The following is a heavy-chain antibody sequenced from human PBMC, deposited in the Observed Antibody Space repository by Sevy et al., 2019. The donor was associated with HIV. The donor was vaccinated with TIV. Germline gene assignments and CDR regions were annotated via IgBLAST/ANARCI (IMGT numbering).Heavy chain of an antibody. D-gene: IGHD3-10*01. CDR3: ARERPGLTYYYYGMDV. CDR2: INPNSGGT. Sequence: ASVKVSRKASGYTFTGYYMHWVRQAPGQGLEWMGWINPNSGGTNYAQKFQGRVTMTRDTSISTAYMELSRLRSDDTAVYYCARERPGLTYYYYGMDVWGQGTTVTVSS. J-gene: IGHJ6*02. V-gene: IGHV1-2*02. CDR1: GYTFTGYY.